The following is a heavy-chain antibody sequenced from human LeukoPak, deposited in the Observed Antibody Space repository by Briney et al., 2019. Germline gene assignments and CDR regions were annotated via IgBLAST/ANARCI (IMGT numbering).Heavy chain of an antibody. J-gene: IGHJ6*02. CDR3: ARDDSDYGDYPKYYYYYGMDV. Sequence: PSETLSLTCTVSGGSISSSSYYWGWIRQPPGKGLEWIGSIYYSGSTYYNPSLKSRVTISVDTSKNQFSLKLSSVTAADTAVYYCARDDSDYGDYPKYYYYYGMDVWGQGTTVTVSS. V-gene: IGHV4-39*07. CDR2: IYYSGST. D-gene: IGHD4-17*01. CDR1: GGSISSSSYY.